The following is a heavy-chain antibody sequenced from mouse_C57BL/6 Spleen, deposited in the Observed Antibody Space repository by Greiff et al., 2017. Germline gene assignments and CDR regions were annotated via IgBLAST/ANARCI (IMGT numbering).Heavy chain of an antibody. J-gene: IGHJ4*01. CDR1: GYTFTSYW. V-gene: IGHV1-64*01. Sequence: QVHLQQPGAELVKPGASVKLSCKASGYTFTSYWMHWVKQRPGQGLEWIGMIHPNSGSTNYNETFKSKATLTVDKSSSTAYMQLSSLTSEDSAVYCCARRKYGSSSIGYGMDYWGQGTSVTVSS. CDR3: ARRKYGSSSIGYGMDY. CDR2: IHPNSGST. D-gene: IGHD1-1*01.